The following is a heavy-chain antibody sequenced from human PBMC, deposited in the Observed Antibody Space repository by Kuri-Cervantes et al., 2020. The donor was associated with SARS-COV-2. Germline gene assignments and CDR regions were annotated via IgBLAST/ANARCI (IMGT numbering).Heavy chain of an antibody. V-gene: IGHV3-21*01. Sequence: LSLTCAASGFTFSSYSMNWVRQAPGKGLEWVSSISSSSSYIYYADSVKGRFTISRDNAKNSLYLQMNSLRAEDTAVYYCARGVVPAAIRYYYYYYYMDVWGKGTTVTVSS. CDR2: ISSSSSYI. D-gene: IGHD2-2*02. CDR1: GFTFSSYS. J-gene: IGHJ6*03. CDR3: ARGVVPAAIRYYYYYYYMDV.